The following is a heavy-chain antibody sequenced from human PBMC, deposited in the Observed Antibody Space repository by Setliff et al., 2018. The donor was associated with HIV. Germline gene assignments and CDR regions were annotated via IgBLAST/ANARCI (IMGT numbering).Heavy chain of an antibody. D-gene: IGHD3-22*01. Sequence: SETLSLTCTVSGDSISNYYWSWVRQPPGKGLEWIGYIYTTGSTYYNPSLESRVTISVDTSENQFSLRLNSVTAADTAVYYCARYRYYYDSSGYGRWFDPWGQGTLVTVSS. CDR3: ARYRYYYDSSGYGRWFDP. CDR2: IYTTGST. V-gene: IGHV4-4*08. J-gene: IGHJ5*02. CDR1: GDSISNYY.